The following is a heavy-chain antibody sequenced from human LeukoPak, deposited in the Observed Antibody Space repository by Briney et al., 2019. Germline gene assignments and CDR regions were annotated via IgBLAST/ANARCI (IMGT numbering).Heavy chain of an antibody. CDR3: ARELERVDYGDYEVDY. D-gene: IGHD4-17*01. CDR2: INTNTGNP. CDR1: GYTFTSYA. Sequence: ASVKVSCKASGYTFTSYAMNWVRQAPGQGLEWMGWINTNTGNPTYAQGFTGRFVFSLDTSVSTAYLQISSLKAEDTAVYYCARELERVDYGDYEVDYWGQGTLDTVSS. J-gene: IGHJ4*02. V-gene: IGHV7-4-1*02.